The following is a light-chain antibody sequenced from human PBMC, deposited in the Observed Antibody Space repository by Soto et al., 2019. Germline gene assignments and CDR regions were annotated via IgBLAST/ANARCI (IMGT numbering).Light chain of an antibody. CDR3: AAWDGNLRAVV. CDR2: END. J-gene: IGLJ2*01. CDR1: SSNIGNYY. Sequence: QSVLTQPPSVSAAPGQKVTISCSGSSSNIGNYYVCWYQHLPGTAPKFLIYENDKRPSGIPDRFSGSKSGTSATLDITGLQTGDEANYYCAAWDGNLRAVVFGGGTKLTVL. V-gene: IGLV1-51*02.